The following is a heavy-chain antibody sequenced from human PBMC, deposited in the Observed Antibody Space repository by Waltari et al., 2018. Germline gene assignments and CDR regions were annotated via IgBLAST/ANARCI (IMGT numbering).Heavy chain of an antibody. J-gene: IGHJ4*02. CDR1: GCTFSSYS. Sequence: EVQLVESGGGLVQPGGSLRLSCTASGCTFSSYSMVWVRQAPGKGLEWVATIKRDGSESYYVDSVKGRFTFSRDNAKKSLYLQMNSLRAEDTAVYYCARPYSSGWYINFDDWGQGTLVTVSS. D-gene: IGHD6-19*01. CDR3: ARPYSSGWYINFDD. V-gene: IGHV3-7*01. CDR2: IKRDGSES.